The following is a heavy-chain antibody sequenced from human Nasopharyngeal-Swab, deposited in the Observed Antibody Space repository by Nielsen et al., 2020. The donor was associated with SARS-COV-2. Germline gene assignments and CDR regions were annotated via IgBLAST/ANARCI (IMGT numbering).Heavy chain of an antibody. D-gene: IGHD4-17*01. CDR2: VFYTGT. J-gene: IGHJ4*02. CDR3: VRDESGDYLGLPFDS. Sequence: RQAPGKGLQWIGTVFYTGTYHNPSLQSRVTISVDTSKNQFSLKLTSVTAADTAVYYWVRDESGDYLGLPFDSWGPGTLVTVSS. V-gene: IGHV4-39*07.